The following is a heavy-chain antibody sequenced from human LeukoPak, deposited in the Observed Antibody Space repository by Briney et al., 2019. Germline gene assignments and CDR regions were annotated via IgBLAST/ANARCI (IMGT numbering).Heavy chain of an antibody. CDR2: IYYSGST. D-gene: IGHD4-17*01. Sequence: SETLSLTCTVSGGSISSYYWSWIRQPPGKGLEWIGYIYYSGSTNYNPSLKSRVTISVDTSKNQFTLKLSSVAAADTAVYYCASYGSRGAFDIWGQGTMVTVSS. CDR1: GGSISSYY. CDR3: ASYGSRGAFDI. J-gene: IGHJ3*02. V-gene: IGHV4-59*01.